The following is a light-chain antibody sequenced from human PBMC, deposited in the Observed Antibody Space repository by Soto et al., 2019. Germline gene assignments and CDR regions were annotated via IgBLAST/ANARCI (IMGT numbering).Light chain of an antibody. CDR2: GNS. Sequence: QSVLTQPPSVSGAPGQRVTISCTGSSSNIGAGYDVHWYQQLPGTAPKLLIYGNSNRPSGVPHRFSGSKSGTSASLPITGLQAADEAAYYCQSYGSSLSGYVFGTGTKVTVL. J-gene: IGLJ1*01. CDR1: SSNIGAGYD. CDR3: QSYGSSLSGYV. V-gene: IGLV1-40*01.